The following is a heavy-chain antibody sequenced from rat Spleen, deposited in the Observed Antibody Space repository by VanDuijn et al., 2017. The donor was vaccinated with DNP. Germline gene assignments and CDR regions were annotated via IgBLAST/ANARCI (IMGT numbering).Heavy chain of an antibody. V-gene: IGHV5-20*01. CDR1: GFTFSDYY. J-gene: IGHJ3*01. CDR2: MSYDGGTT. Sequence: EVQLVESGGGLVQPGRSLKLSCAASGFTFSDYYMAWVRQAPTKGLEWVAYMSYDGGTTYYPDSVKGRFTISRDIAKNTLYLQMNSLRSEDTATYYCAIYFYSGDNWFGYWGQGTLVTVSS. D-gene: IGHD1-1*01. CDR3: AIYFYSGDNWFGY.